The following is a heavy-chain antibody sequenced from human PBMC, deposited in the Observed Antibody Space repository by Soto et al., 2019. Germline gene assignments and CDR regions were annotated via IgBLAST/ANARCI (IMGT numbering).Heavy chain of an antibody. Sequence: QVQLVQSGAEVKKLGSSVKVSCKTSGGTFSISVISWVRQAPGQGLEWMGGIIPISGSPNYAQEFQGRVTIIADDCRSRAYRDRSSLRSEDTAVYYCATFSRGSWRGFTAYWGQGTLVTVSS. J-gene: IGHJ4*02. CDR1: GGTFSISV. V-gene: IGHV1-69*12. CDR2: IIPISGSP. CDR3: ATFSRGSWRGFTAY. D-gene: IGHD3-10*01.